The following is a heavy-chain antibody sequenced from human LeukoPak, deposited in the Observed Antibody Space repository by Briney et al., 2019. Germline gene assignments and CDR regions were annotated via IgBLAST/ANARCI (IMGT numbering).Heavy chain of an antibody. Sequence: ASVKVSCKASGYTFTGYYMHWVRQAPGQGLEWMGWINPNSGGTNYAQKFQGRVTMTRDTSTSTVYMELSSLGSEDTAVYYCARDHHYDILTGYSPGYFDLWGRGTLVTVSS. CDR1: GYTFTGYY. J-gene: IGHJ2*01. D-gene: IGHD3-9*01. CDR2: INPNSGGT. CDR3: ARDHHYDILTGYSPGYFDL. V-gene: IGHV1-2*02.